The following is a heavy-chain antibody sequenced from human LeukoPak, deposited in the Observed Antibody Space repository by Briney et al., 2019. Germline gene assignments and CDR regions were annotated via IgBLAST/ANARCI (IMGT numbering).Heavy chain of an antibody. CDR3: ARRETYCFDY. CDR1: GFTFDDYA. Sequence: GRSLRLSCAASGFTFDDYAMHWVRKAPGKGLEWVSGISWNSGSIGYADSVKGRFTISRDNAKNSLYLQMNSLRAEDTAVYYCARRETYCFDYWGQGTLVTVSS. CDR2: ISWNSGSI. J-gene: IGHJ4*02. V-gene: IGHV3-9*01. D-gene: IGHD1-26*01.